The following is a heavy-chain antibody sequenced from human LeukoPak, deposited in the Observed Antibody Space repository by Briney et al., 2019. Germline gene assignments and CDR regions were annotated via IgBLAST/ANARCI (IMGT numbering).Heavy chain of an antibody. J-gene: IGHJ4*02. CDR2: IYYSGST. D-gene: IGHD3-22*01. CDR1: GGSISSYY. V-gene: IGHV4-59*01. Sequence: PSVTLSLTCTVSGGSISSYYWSWIRQPPGEGRECIGYIYYSGSTNYTPSLKSRVTISVDTSKNQFSLKQSSVTAADTAVYYCARATYEIGNDYWGQGTLVTVSS. CDR3: ARATYEIGNDY.